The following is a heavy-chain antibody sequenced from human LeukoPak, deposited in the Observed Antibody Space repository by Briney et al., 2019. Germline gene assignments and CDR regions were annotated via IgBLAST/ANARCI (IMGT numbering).Heavy chain of an antibody. CDR1: GFTFDDYA. CDR3: VKDSGWLWRSYMDV. V-gene: IGHV3-43*02. CDR2: ISGDGGST. Sequence: AGGSLRLSCAASGFTFDDYAMHWVRQAPGKGLEWVSLISGDGGSTYYADSVKGRFTISRDNSKNSLYLQMNSLRTEDTALYYCVKDSGWLWRSYMDVWGKGTTVTVSS. D-gene: IGHD6-19*01. J-gene: IGHJ6*03.